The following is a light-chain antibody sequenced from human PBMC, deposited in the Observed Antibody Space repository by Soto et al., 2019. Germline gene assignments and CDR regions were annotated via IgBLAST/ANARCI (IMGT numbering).Light chain of an antibody. Sequence: EIALTQSPATLSLSPGERATLSCRASQSVSSYLAWYQQKPGQAPRLLIYDASNRATGIPARFSGSGSGTDFTLTIRSLEPEDFAVYYCQQRSNWPLTFGGGTKVEIK. CDR1: QSVSSY. J-gene: IGKJ4*01. CDR2: DAS. V-gene: IGKV3-11*01. CDR3: QQRSNWPLT.